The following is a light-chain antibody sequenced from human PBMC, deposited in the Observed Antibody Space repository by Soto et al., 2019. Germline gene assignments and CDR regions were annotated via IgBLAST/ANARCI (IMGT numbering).Light chain of an antibody. CDR1: QSVSTTY. J-gene: IGKJ4*01. V-gene: IGKV3-20*01. Sequence: EVVLTQSPGTLSLAPGERATLSCRASQSVSTTYLAWYQQKPCQAPRLLIYGASSRATGVPDRFSGSGSGTDFTLAISSLQPEDFATYYCQQSSSTPQTFGGGTKVDIK. CDR3: QQSSSTPQT. CDR2: GAS.